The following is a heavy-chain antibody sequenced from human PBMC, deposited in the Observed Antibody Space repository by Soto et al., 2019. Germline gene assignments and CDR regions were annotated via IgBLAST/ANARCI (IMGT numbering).Heavy chain of an antibody. Sequence: SETLSLTCTVSGGSISSGGYYWSWIRQHPGKGLEWIGYIYYSGSTYYNPSLKSRVTISVDTSKNQFSLKLSSVTAADTAVYYCARENTFWRLEYSYGYYFDYWGQGTLVTVSS. V-gene: IGHV4-31*03. J-gene: IGHJ4*02. CDR2: IYYSGST. CDR1: GGSISSGGYY. D-gene: IGHD5-18*01. CDR3: ARENTFWRLEYSYGYYFDY.